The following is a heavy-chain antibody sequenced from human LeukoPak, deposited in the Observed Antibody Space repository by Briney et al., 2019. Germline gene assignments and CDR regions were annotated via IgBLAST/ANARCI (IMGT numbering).Heavy chain of an antibody. J-gene: IGHJ4*02. CDR3: ARDRRGMLAGGGFDY. V-gene: IGHV1-69*13. CDR2: IIPIFGTA. D-gene: IGHD3-16*01. CDR1: GGTFSSYA. Sequence: ASVKVSCKASGGTFSSYAISWVRQAPGQGLEWMGGIIPIFGTANYAQKFQGRVTITADESTSTAYMELSSLRSEDTAVYYCARDRRGMLAGGGFDYWGQGTLVTVSS.